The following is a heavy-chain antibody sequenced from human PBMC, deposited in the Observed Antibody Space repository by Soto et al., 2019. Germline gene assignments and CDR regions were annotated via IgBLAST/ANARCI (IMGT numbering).Heavy chain of an antibody. CDR3: AREVASGSHIGY. CDR2: IIPIFGTA. V-gene: IGHV1-69*01. Sequence: QVQLVQSGAEVKKPGSSVKVSCKASGGTFSSYAISWVRQAPGQGLEWMGGIIPIFGTANYAQKFQGRVTINADESTSTAYMALSSLRSEDTAVYYCAREVASGSHIGYWGQGTLVTVSS. CDR1: GGTFSSYA. D-gene: IGHD3-22*01. J-gene: IGHJ4*02.